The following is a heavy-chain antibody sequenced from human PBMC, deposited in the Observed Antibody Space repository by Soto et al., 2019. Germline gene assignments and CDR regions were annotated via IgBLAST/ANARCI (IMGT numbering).Heavy chain of an antibody. CDR2: IIPIFGTA. Sequence: ASVKVSCKASGGTFSSYAISWVRQAPGQGLEWMGGIIPIFGTANYAQKFQGRVTITADESTSTAYMELSSLRSEDTAVYYCASTLRYDFWSGYLFGFDYWGQGTLVTVSS. CDR1: GGTFSSYA. V-gene: IGHV1-69*13. D-gene: IGHD3-3*01. J-gene: IGHJ4*02. CDR3: ASTLRYDFWSGYLFGFDY.